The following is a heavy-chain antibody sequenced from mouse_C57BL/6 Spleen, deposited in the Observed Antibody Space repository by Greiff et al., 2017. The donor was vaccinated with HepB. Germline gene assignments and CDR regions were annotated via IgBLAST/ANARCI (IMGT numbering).Heavy chain of an antibody. CDR1: GFTFSSYG. D-gene: IGHD2-1*01. CDR3: ARRDGNWNYFDY. V-gene: IGHV5-6*02. CDR2: ISSGGSYT. Sequence: EVKLMESGGDLVKPGGSLKLSCAASGFTFSSYGMSWVRQTPDKRLEWVATISSGGSYTYYPDSVKGRFTISRDNAKNTLYLQMSSLKSEDTAMYYCARRDGNWNYFDYWGQGTTLTVSS. J-gene: IGHJ2*01.